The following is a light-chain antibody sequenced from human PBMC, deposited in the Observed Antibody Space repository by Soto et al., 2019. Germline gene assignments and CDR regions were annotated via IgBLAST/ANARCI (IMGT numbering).Light chain of an antibody. CDR1: SSNIGNNY. V-gene: IGLV1-51*01. CDR3: GTWDSSLSAV. J-gene: IGLJ2*01. CDR2: DNN. Sequence: QSVLTQPPSVSAAPGQEVTISCSGSSSNIGNNYVSWYQQLPGTAPKLLIYDNNKRPSGIPDRFSGSKSGTSATLGITGLQTWDEADYYCGTWDSSLSAVFGGGTKLTVL.